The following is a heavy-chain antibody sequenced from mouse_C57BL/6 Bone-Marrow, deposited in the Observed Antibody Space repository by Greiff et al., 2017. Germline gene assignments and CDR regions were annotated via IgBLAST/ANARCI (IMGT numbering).Heavy chain of an antibody. J-gene: IGHJ1*03. CDR3: AREDYYGSSYEWYFDV. Sequence: QVQLQQPGAELVKPGASVKMSCKASGYTFTSYWITWVKQRPGQGLEWIGDIYPGSGSTNYNEKFKSKATLTVDTSSSTAYMQLSSLTSEDSAVYYCAREDYYGSSYEWYFDVWGTGTTVTVSS. D-gene: IGHD1-1*01. CDR1: GYTFTSYW. V-gene: IGHV1-55*01. CDR2: IYPGSGST.